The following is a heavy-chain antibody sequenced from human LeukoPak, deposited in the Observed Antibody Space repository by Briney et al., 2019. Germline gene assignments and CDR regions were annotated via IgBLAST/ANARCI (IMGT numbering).Heavy chain of an antibody. D-gene: IGHD5-12*01. V-gene: IGHV4-39*07. J-gene: IGHJ6*03. Sequence: SETLSLTCTVSGGSISSSSYYWGWIRQPPGKGLEWIGSIYYSGSTYYNPSLKSRVTISVDTSKNQFSLKLSSVTAADTAVYYCARRARGYSGYDYIYYYYYMDVWGKGTTVTVSS. CDR2: IYYSGST. CDR3: ARRARGYSGYDYIYYYYYMDV. CDR1: GGSISSSSYY.